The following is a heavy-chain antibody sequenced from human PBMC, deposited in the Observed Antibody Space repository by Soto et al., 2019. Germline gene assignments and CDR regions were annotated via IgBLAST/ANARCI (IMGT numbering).Heavy chain of an antibody. J-gene: IGHJ4*02. CDR1: GYSFTSYW. V-gene: IGHV5-10-1*01. CDR2: IDPSDSYI. CDR3: ARHLVYACTRPYFHS. D-gene: IGHD3-16*01. Sequence: GESLKISCKGSGYSFTSYWINWVRQMPGKGLEWMGTIDPSDSYINYSPSFQGHVTISADKSISTAYLQWSSLKASDTAMYYCARHLVYACTRPYFHSWGPGTLVTVSS.